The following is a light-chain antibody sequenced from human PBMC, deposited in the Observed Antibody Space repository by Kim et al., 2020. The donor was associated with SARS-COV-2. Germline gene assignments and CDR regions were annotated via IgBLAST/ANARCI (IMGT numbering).Light chain of an antibody. CDR1: NLVNKY. V-gene: IGLV3-1*01. CDR2: QDS. Sequence: VSPGQTASITCSGDNLVNKYASWYQQKPGQSPVLVIYQDSKRPSGIPERCSGSNSGSTATLTISGTQAMDEAAYYCQAWDSSIYWVFGGGTQLTVL. J-gene: IGLJ3*02. CDR3: QAWDSSIYWV.